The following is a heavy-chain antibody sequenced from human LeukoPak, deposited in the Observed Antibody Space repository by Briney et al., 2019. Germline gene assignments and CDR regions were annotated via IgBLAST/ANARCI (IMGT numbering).Heavy chain of an antibody. CDR2: INHSGST. CDR1: GGSFSGYY. D-gene: IGHD5-24*01. J-gene: IGHJ3*02. V-gene: IGHV4-34*01. CDR3: ARCDGHDAFDI. Sequence: SETLSLTCAVYGGSFSGYYWSWIRQPPGKGLEWIGEINHSGSTNYNPSLESQVTISVDTSKNQFSLKLSSVTAADTAVYYCARCDGHDAFDIWGQGTMVTVSS.